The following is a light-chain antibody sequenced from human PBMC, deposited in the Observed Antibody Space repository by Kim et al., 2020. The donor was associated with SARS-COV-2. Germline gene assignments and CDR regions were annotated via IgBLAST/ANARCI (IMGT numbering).Light chain of an antibody. CDR2: EVN. Sequence: QSALTQPASVSGSPGHSIIISCTGTSSDVGSYTLVSWYQQHPDKAPKLMIYEVNKRPSGVSNRFSGSKSGNTASLTISGLQAEDEADYYCCSFAGSATVFGGGTQLTVL. CDR1: SSDVGSYTL. V-gene: IGLV2-23*02. J-gene: IGLJ3*02. CDR3: CSFAGSATV.